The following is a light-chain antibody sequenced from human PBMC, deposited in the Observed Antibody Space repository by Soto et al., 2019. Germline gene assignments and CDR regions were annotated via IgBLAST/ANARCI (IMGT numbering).Light chain of an antibody. CDR3: HQRANWPPLT. J-gene: IGKJ4*01. CDR1: QTVYSY. CDR2: DAS. Sequence: EIFLTQSPATLSLSPGQRAVLSCRASQTVYSYLAWYQHKPGQAPRLLIYDASKRATDIPPRFSGSGYGTDFTLTISSLEPADFAVYYCHQRANWPPLTFGGGTKVEI. V-gene: IGKV3-11*01.